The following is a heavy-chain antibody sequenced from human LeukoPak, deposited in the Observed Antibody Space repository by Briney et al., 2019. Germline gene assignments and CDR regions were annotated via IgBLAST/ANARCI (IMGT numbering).Heavy chain of an antibody. CDR2: INPNSGGT. V-gene: IGHV1-2*02. CDR1: GYTFTSYY. Sequence: ASVKVSCKASGYTFTSYYMHWVQQAPGQGLEWMGWINPNSGGTNYAQKLQGRVTMATDTSTSTAYMELRSLRSDDTAVYYCARDPKRMVRGAGDYWGQGTLVTVSS. D-gene: IGHD3-10*01. CDR3: ARDPKRMVRGAGDY. J-gene: IGHJ4*02.